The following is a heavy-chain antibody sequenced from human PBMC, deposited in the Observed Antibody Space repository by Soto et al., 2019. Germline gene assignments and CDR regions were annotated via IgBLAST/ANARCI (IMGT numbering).Heavy chain of an antibody. J-gene: IGHJ4*02. CDR3: ARVGYYYDSSGYGYDY. Sequence: PSETLSLTCAFYGGSFSGYYWSWIRQPPGKGLEWIGEINHSGSTDYNPSLKSRVTISVDTSKNQFSLKLSSVTAADTAVYYCARVGYYYDSSGYGYDYWGQGTLVTVSS. CDR1: GGSFSGYY. V-gene: IGHV4-34*01. D-gene: IGHD3-22*01. CDR2: INHSGST.